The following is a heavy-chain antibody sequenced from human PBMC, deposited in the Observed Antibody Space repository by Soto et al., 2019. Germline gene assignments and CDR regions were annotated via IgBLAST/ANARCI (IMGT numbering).Heavy chain of an antibody. V-gene: IGHV4-59*01. CDR1: GDSIKNYY. Sequence: QVQLQESGPGLVEPSETLSLTCTVSGDSIKNYYWSWIRQPPGKGLEWIGHIYYIGRPDYNPSLKSRVTISIDTSKNQFSLNLNSVTAADTAVYYCAPMYGSGPYYFDSWSQGTLVTVSS. CDR3: APMYGSGPYYFDS. J-gene: IGHJ4*02. D-gene: IGHD6-19*01. CDR2: IYYIGRP.